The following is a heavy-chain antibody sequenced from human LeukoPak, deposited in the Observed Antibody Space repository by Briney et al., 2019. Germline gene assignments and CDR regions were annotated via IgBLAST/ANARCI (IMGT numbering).Heavy chain of an antibody. CDR2: INHSGST. CDR3: ARGYCSSTSCRQNPWFDP. J-gene: IGHJ5*02. CDR1: GGSFSGYY. Sequence: TASETLSLTCAVYGGSFSGYYWSWIRQPPGKGLEWIWEINHSGSTNYNPSLKSRVTISVDTSKNQFSLKLSSVTAADTAVYYCARGYCSSTSCRQNPWFDPWGQGTLVTVSS. V-gene: IGHV4-34*01. D-gene: IGHD2-2*01.